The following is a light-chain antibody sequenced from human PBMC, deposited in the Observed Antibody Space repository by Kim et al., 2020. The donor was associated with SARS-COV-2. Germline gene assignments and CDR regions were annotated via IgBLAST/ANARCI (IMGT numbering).Light chain of an antibody. CDR2: AAS. V-gene: IGKV1-39*01. CDR3: QQTYSSLHIT. CDR1: QSISTH. Sequence: DIQMTQSPSSLSASVGDSATITCRASQSISTHVHWYQQKPVKAPKLLIYAASTLEDGVPSRFVGGGSGTDFTLTIYSLQPEDFATYFCQQTYSSLHITFGQGTRLEIK. J-gene: IGKJ5*01.